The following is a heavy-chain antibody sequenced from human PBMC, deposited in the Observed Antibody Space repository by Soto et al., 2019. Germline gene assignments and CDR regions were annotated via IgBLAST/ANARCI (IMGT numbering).Heavy chain of an antibody. CDR3: ARVSNRGGHDGGMDV. V-gene: IGHV3-33*01. J-gene: IGHJ6*02. CDR2: MWFDESHK. D-gene: IGHD2-15*01. CDR1: GFLFSGHV. Sequence: QVQLVESGGGVVQPGRSLRLSCSASGFLFSGHVMHWVRQSPGKGLEWVAVMWFDESHKYYGASVKGRFAVSRDNSKSTLYLQMNSLRVEDTALYYCARVSNRGGHDGGMDVWGQGTTVTVFS.